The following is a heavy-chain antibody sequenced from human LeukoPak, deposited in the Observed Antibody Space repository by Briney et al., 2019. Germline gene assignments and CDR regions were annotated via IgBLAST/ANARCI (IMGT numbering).Heavy chain of an antibody. Sequence: SETLSLTCTVSGGSISSSSYYWGWIRQPPGKGLEWIGSIHYSGNTYYNPSLKSRVTISVDTSKNQFSLKLSSVTAADTAVYYCARGYCSGGSCYSAYWGQGTLVTVSS. V-gene: IGHV4-39*07. CDR1: GGSISSSSYY. D-gene: IGHD2-15*01. CDR3: ARGYCSGGSCYSAY. CDR2: IHYSGNT. J-gene: IGHJ4*02.